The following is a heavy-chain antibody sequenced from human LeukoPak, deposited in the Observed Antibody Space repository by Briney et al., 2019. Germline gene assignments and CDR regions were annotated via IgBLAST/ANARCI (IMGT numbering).Heavy chain of an antibody. V-gene: IGHV3-7*03. D-gene: IGHD6-19*01. Sequence: PGGSLRLSCAASGFTFTSYWMHWMRQAPGKGLGWVANMKQDGSEIYYVDSVKGRFTISSDNAKKSLYLQMNSLRVEDTAVYYCVLGSGWHDSHWGQGTLVTVSS. J-gene: IGHJ4*02. CDR3: VLGSGWHDSH. CDR1: GFTFTSYW. CDR2: MKQDGSEI.